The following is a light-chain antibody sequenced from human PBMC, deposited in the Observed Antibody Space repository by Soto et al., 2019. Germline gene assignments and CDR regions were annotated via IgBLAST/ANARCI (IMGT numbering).Light chain of an antibody. CDR2: GGS. CDR1: QSVSSN. J-gene: IGKJ1*01. Sequence: EIVMTQSPATLSVSPGERATLSCGASQSVSSNLAWYQQKPGQPPRLLIYGGSIRATGIPARFSGSGSDTEFTLTISSLQSEDLAVYYCQQYNNWPSWTFGQGTKVEIK. V-gene: IGKV3-15*01. CDR3: QQYNNWPSWT.